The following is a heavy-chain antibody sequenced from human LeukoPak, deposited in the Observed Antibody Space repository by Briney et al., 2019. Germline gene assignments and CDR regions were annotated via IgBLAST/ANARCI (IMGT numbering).Heavy chain of an antibody. CDR1: GFTFSSYA. Sequence: GGSLRLSCAASGFTFSSYAMHWVRQAPGKGLEWVAVISYDGSNKYYADSVKGRFTISRDNSKNTLYLQMNSLRAEDTAVYYCARDQGVRGGWYSDFDYWGQGTLVTVSS. CDR3: ARDQGVRGGWYSDFDY. CDR2: ISYDGSNK. V-gene: IGHV3-30-3*01. D-gene: IGHD6-19*01. J-gene: IGHJ4*02.